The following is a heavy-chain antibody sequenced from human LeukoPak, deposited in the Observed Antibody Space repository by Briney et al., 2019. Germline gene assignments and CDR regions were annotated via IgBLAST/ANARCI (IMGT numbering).Heavy chain of an antibody. Sequence: ASVKVSCKASGYTFNNHDINWVRQAPGRGLEWMGWINTYSANTNYAQEFQDRVIMTTDTSTSTAYMELRSLRSDDTAVYYCARAGWWELPRYAFDIWGQGTMVTVSS. D-gene: IGHD1-26*01. CDR1: GYTFNNHD. J-gene: IGHJ3*02. V-gene: IGHV1-18*01. CDR2: INTYSANT. CDR3: ARAGWWELPRYAFDI.